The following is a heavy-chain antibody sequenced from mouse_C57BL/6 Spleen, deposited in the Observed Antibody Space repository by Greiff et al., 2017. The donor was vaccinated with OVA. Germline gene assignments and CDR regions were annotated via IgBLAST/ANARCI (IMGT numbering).Heavy chain of an antibody. CDR2: ISSGGDYI. D-gene: IGHD1-1*01. J-gene: IGHJ2*01. CDR3: TRDRGTTVVAPFDY. CDR1: GFTFSSYA. Sequence: EVKVVESGEGLVKPGGSLKLSCAASGFTFSSYAMSWVRQTPEKRLEWVAYISSGGDYIYYADTVKGRFTISRDNARNTLYLQMSSLKSEDTAMYYCTRDRGTTVVAPFDYWGQGTTLTVSS. V-gene: IGHV5-9-1*02.